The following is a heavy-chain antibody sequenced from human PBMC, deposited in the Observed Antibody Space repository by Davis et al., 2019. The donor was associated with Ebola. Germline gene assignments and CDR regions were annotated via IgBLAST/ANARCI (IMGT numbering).Heavy chain of an antibody. CDR3: ARVEYSNYGAYFDY. D-gene: IGHD4-11*01. CDR2: IYYSGST. V-gene: IGHV4-59*01. Sequence: GSLRLSCTVSGGSISSYYWSWIRQPPGKGLEWIGYIYYSGSTNYNPSLKSRVTISVDTSKNQFSLKLSSVTAADTAVYYCARVEYSNYGAYFDYWGQGTLVTVSS. J-gene: IGHJ4*02. CDR1: GGSISSYY.